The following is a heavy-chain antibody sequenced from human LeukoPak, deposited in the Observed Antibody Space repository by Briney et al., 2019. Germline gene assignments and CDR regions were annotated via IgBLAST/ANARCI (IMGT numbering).Heavy chain of an antibody. Sequence: GSLRLSCAASGFTFNIFPMHWVRQAPGKGLEWVAVISYDGSNKYYTDSVKGRFTISRDNSKDTLYLQMDSLRVEDTAVYYCASLGAPNVDSLAYNYYGWDVWGRGTTVTVSS. D-gene: IGHD3-16*01. CDR1: GFTFNIFP. V-gene: IGHV3-30*04. CDR2: ISYDGSNK. J-gene: IGHJ6*02. CDR3: ASLGAPNVDSLAYNYYGWDV.